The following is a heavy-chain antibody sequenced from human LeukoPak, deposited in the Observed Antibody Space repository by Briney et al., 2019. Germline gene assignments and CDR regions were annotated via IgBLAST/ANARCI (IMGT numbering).Heavy chain of an antibody. CDR1: GFTFSNYA. CDR2: ISASGTST. V-gene: IGHV3-23*01. CDR3: AKENYDFWSGYYTGPCFDL. Sequence: GGSLRLSCAPSGFTFSNYAMSWVRQAPGKGLEWVSVISASGTSTFYADSVKGRFTISRDNSKNTLYLQMNSLRAEDTAVYYCAKENYDFWSGYYTGPCFDLWGRGTLVTVSS. J-gene: IGHJ2*01. D-gene: IGHD3-3*01.